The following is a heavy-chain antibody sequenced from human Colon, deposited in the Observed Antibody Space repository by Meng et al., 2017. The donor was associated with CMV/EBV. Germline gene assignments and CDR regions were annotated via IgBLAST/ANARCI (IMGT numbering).Heavy chain of an antibody. CDR1: GYSFTNYW. J-gene: IGHJ6*02. Sequence: GESLKISWKGSGYSFTNYWIVWVRQMPGKGLEWMGIMYPGDSDTRYSLSFQGQVNITADKSISTVYLQWSSLKASDTAMYYCARQSALGTVNGNGMDVWGQGTTVTVSS. CDR2: MYPGDSDT. V-gene: IGHV5-51*01. CDR3: ARQSALGTVNGNGMDV. D-gene: IGHD4-11*01.